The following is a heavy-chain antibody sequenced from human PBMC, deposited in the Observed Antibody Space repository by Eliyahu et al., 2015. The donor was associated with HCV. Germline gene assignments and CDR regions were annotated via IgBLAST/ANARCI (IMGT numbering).Heavy chain of an antibody. D-gene: IGHD3-3*01. V-gene: IGHV1-69*01. CDR3: ARGDYDFWSGSGY. CDR1: GGXFXSYA. J-gene: IGHJ4*02. CDR2: IIPIFGTA. Sequence: QVXLVQSGAEVKKPGSSVKVSCXASGGXFXSYAISWVRQAPGQGLEWMGGIIPIFGTANXAQKFQGRVTITADESTSTAYMELSSLRSEDTAVYYCARGDYDFWSGSGYWGQGTLVTVSS.